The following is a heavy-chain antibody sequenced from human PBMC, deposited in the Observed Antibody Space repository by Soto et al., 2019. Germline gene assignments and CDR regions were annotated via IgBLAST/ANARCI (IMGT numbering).Heavy chain of an antibody. J-gene: IGHJ4*02. CDR2: IYHSGSS. Sequence: QVQLQESGPGLVKPSQTLSLTCIVSGDSITSGGYYWSWVRQLPGKGLEWIGYIYHSGSSYYNPSLKSRPSISLDTSKNRFSLTLTSVTAADTAVYYCARAVTQYFHSWGQGTLVTVSS. CDR3: ARAVTQYFHS. D-gene: IGHD4-17*01. V-gene: IGHV4-31*03. CDR1: GDSITSGGYY.